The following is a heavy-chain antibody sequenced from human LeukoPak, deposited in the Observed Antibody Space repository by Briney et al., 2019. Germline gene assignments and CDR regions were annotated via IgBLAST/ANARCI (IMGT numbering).Heavy chain of an antibody. V-gene: IGHV3-11*04. CDR2: ISSSGNTI. D-gene: IGHD2-2*02. CDR3: ARAATKGYCSSTSCYTSGFDP. J-gene: IGHJ5*02. Sequence: GGSLRLSCAASGFTISDYYMSWIRQAPGKGLERISYISSSGNTISYADSVKGRFTISRDNAKNSLYLQMNSLRAEDTAVYYCARAATKGYCSSTSCYTSGFDPWGQGTLVTVSS. CDR1: GFTISDYY.